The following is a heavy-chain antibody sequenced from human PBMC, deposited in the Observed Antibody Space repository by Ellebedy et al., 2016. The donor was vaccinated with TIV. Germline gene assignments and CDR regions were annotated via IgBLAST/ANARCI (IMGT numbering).Heavy chain of an antibody. V-gene: IGHV3-23*01. CDR2: ISGSGVKT. CDR1: GFTFDTYA. Sequence: PGGSLRLSCADSGFTFDTYAMSWVRQAPGKGLEWVSHISGSGVKTYYADPVRGRFSISRDNSKNTRYLQMNSLRADDTAIYYCAGFRGEAVAGNWFDPWGQGTLVTVSS. J-gene: IGHJ5*02. D-gene: IGHD6-19*01. CDR3: AGFRGEAVAGNWFDP.